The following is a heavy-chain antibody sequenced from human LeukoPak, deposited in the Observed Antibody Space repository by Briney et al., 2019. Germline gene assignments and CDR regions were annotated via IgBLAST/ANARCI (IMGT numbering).Heavy chain of an antibody. J-gene: IGHJ4*02. CDR2: VSYSGST. CDR1: GGSINSYY. V-gene: IGHV4-59*01. Sequence: SETLSLTCTVSGGSINSYYWSWIRQPPGKGLEWIGYVSYSGSTNYNPSLKSRVTISVDTSKNLFFLKLTSVTAADTALYYCARGNANWGQGTLVTVSS. CDR3: ARGNAN.